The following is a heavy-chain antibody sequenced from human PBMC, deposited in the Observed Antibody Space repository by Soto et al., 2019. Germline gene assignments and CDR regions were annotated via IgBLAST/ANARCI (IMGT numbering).Heavy chain of an antibody. V-gene: IGHV1-18*01. CDR1: GYTFTSYG. CDR2: ISGYNGDT. D-gene: IGHD3-22*01. CDR3: AREGSYHDLDY. Sequence: ASVKVSCKASGYTFTSYGITWVRQAPGQGLEWMGWISGYNGDTNYAQKFQGRVTLTTDTSTSTGYLEVMTLRPDDTAVYYCAREGSYHDLDYWGLGTLGTVSS. J-gene: IGHJ4*02.